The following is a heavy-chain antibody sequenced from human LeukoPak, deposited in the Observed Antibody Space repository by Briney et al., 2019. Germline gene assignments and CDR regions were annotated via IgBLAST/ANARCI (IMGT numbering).Heavy chain of an antibody. CDR3: AEITMIRGFDY. CDR1: GFSFSSYG. V-gene: IGHV3-23*01. Sequence: GGSLRLSCAASGFSFSSYGMSWVRQAPGNGLEWVSSISSSGSSTYYADSVKGRFTISRDNSKNTVYLQMNSLRAEDTAVYYCAEITMIRGFDYWGQGTLVTVSS. D-gene: IGHD3-10*01. J-gene: IGHJ4*02. CDR2: ISSSGSST.